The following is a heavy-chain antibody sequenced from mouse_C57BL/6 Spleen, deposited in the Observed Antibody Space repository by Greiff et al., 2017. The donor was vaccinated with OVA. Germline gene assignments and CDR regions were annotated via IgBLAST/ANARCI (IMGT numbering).Heavy chain of an antibody. CDR1: GYTFTDYE. J-gene: IGHJ3*01. CDR2: IDPETGGT. Sequence: VQLQQSGAELVRPGASVTLSCKASGYTFTDYEMHWVKQTPVHGLEWIGAIDPETGGTAYNQKFKGKAILTADKSSSTAYMELRSLTSEDSAVYYCTGYDYPWFAYWGQGTLVTVSA. V-gene: IGHV1-15*01. D-gene: IGHD2-4*01. CDR3: TGYDYPWFAY.